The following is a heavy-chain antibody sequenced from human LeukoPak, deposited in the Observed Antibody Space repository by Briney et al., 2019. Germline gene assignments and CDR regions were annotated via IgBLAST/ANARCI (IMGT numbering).Heavy chain of an antibody. CDR1: GGSFSGYY. V-gene: IGHV4-34*01. D-gene: IGHD3-9*01. CDR3: ARFRYYDILTGHDAFDI. J-gene: IGHJ3*02. Sequence: SETLSLTCAVYGGSFSGYYWSWIRQPPGKGLEWIGEINHSGSTNYNPSLKSRVTISVDTSKNQFSLKLSSVTAADTAVYYCARFRYYDILTGHDAFDIWGQGTMVTVSS. CDR2: INHSGST.